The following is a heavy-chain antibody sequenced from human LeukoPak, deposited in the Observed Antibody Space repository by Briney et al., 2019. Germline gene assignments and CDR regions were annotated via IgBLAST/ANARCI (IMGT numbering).Heavy chain of an antibody. CDR3: ARDHGGLVLMVYASNWFDP. CDR1: GGSISSSSYY. Sequence: SETLSLTCTVSGGSISSSSYYWGWIRQPPGKGLEWIGSIYYSGSTYYNPSLKSRVTISVDTSKNQFSQKLSSVTAADTAVYYCARDHGGLVLMVYASNWFDPWGQGTLVTVSS. CDR2: IYYSGST. D-gene: IGHD2-8*01. J-gene: IGHJ5*02. V-gene: IGHV4-39*07.